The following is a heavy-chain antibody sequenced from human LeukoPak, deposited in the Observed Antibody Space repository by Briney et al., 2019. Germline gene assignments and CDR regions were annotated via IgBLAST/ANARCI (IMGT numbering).Heavy chain of an antibody. D-gene: IGHD6-6*01. Sequence: GGSLRLSCAVSGFTFSGFWMSWSRQAPGKGLEWVASINSDGSEGYYADVVKGRFTISRDNAKNSLYLQINSLRAEDTAAYYCARSSYSSSSSVWGQGTMVTVSS. CDR2: INSDGSEG. CDR1: GFTFSGFW. V-gene: IGHV3-7*03. CDR3: ARSSYSSSSSV. J-gene: IGHJ3*01.